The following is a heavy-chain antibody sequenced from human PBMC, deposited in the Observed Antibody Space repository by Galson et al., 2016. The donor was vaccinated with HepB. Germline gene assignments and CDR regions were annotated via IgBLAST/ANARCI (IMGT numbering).Heavy chain of an antibody. CDR3: AKRGPIYSDYALDY. CDR2: ISHTSDVT. V-gene: IGHV3-23*01. J-gene: IGHJ4*02. Sequence: SLRLSCAASGFSFNSGYWMTWVRQAPGKGLEWVSAISHTSDVTNYADSVKGRFTISRDNSKNTLYLQMTGLRAEDTAVYYCAKRGPIYSDYALDYWGQGSLVTVS. D-gene: IGHD4-11*01. CDR1: GFSFNSGYW.